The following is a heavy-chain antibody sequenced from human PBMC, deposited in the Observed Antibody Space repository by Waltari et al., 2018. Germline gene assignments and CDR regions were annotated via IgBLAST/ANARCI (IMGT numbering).Heavy chain of an antibody. CDR2: ISKTITTI. J-gene: IGHJ4*02. CDR1: GFTFSSYS. V-gene: IGHV3-48*02. Sequence: EVQLLASGGGLVQPGGSLRLSCAASGFTFSSYSITWVRQAPGKGLECVSYISKTITTIHYADSVKGRFTISRDNAKNSVYLQMNSLRDEDMAMYYCTRGFASGIHYYWGQGTLVTVSS. D-gene: IGHD3-10*01. CDR3: TRGFASGIHYY.